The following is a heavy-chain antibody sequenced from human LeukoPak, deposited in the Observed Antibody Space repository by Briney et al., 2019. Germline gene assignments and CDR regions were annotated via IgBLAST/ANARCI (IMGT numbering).Heavy chain of an antibody. V-gene: IGHV3-21*01. CDR2: IRSSSGGI. J-gene: IGHJ4*02. CDR3: AREDFGDYVFGY. CDR1: GFTFSSYY. Sequence: RSGGSMRLSCAATGFTFSSYYMTWVRQAPGKRLEWFSSIRSSSGGIYYADSVKGRFTISSDNRKDSLYLQMHSMRGEDTAVYYCAREDFGDYVFGYWGQGSLVTVSS. D-gene: IGHD4-17*01.